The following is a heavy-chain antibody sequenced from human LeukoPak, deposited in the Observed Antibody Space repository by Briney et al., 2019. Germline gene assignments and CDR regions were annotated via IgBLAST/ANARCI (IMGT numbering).Heavy chain of an antibody. CDR3: AKDGVFWSPQFDY. V-gene: IGHV3-23*01. CDR2: ISGSGGST. J-gene: IGHJ4*02. Sequence: GGSLRLSCAASGFTFSTYAMSWVRQAPGKGLEWVSAISGSGGSTYYADSVKGRFTISRDNSKNTLYMQMNSLRAEDTAVYYCAKDGVFWSPQFDYWGQGTLVTVCS. CDR1: GFTFSTYA. D-gene: IGHD6-13*01.